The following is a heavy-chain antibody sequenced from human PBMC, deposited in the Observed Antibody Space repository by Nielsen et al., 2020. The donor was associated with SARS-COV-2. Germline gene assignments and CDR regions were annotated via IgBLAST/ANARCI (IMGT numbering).Heavy chain of an antibody. J-gene: IGHJ4*02. D-gene: IGHD1-26*01. CDR2: IYPGDSDT. V-gene: IGHV5-51*01. CDR3: ARAYSGSSYFDY. Sequence: GESLKISCKVSGYDFAKMWIGWVRQMPGKGLEWMGFIYPGDSDTRYSPSFQGQVTISADKSTNTAFLQWSSLKASDTAMYYCARAYSGSSYFDYWGQGTLVTVSS. CDR1: GYDFAKMW.